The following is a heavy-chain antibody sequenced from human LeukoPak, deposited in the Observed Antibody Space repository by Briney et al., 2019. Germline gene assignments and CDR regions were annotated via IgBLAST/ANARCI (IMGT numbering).Heavy chain of an antibody. V-gene: IGHV3-53*01. CDR3: ARGRSGGYFDY. J-gene: IGHJ4*02. D-gene: IGHD3-10*01. CDR2: IYSSGST. Sequence: GGSLRLSCAASGFTVSSNYMSWVRRAPGKGLGGVSIIYSSGSTYYEDSVKGRFTISKDNSKNTLYHQMNSLRAEYTAMYYCARGRSGGYFDYWGQGTLVTVSS. CDR1: GFTVSSNY.